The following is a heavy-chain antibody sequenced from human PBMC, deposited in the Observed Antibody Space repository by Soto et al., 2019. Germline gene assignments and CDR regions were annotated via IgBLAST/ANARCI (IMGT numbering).Heavy chain of an antibody. Sequence: SQTLGLTCAVYGGSFSGYHWNWIRQAPGKGLEWIGEINHSGSSNNPSLKGRATISADMSQNQFSLKLTSVTAADTAVYYCARLPGSDYSDPHDYWGQGTVVTVPS. V-gene: IGHV4-34*04. D-gene: IGHD4-17*01. CDR1: GGSFSGYH. CDR3: ARLPGSDYSDPHDY. CDR2: INHSGSS. J-gene: IGHJ4*02.